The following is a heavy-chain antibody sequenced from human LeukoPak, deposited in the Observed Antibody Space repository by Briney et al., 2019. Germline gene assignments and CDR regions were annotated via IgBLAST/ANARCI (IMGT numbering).Heavy chain of an antibody. Sequence: PSETLSLTCTVSGDSISSGGNYWSWLRQHPGKGLEWIGYIYYSGSTYYNPSLKSRLTISVDTSKNQFSLKLSSVTAADTAVYYCARWGNSGYASGYFDYWGQGTPVTVSS. D-gene: IGHD5-12*01. CDR3: ARWGNSGYASGYFDY. J-gene: IGHJ4*02. V-gene: IGHV4-31*03. CDR1: GDSISSGGNY. CDR2: IYYSGST.